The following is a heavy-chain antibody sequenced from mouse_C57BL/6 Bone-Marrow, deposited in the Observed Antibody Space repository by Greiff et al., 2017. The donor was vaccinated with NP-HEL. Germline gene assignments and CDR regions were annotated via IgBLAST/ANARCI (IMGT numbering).Heavy chain of an antibody. V-gene: IGHV5-4*03. Sequence: EVMLVESGGGLVKPGGSLKLSCAASGFTFSSYAMSWVRQTPEKRLEWVATISDGGSYTYYPDNVKGRFTISRDNAKNNLYLQMRHLKSEDTAMYYCARALITTVVARENAMDYWGQGTSVTVSS. CDR1: GFTFSSYA. J-gene: IGHJ4*01. D-gene: IGHD1-1*01. CDR2: ISDGGSYT. CDR3: ARALITTVVARENAMDY.